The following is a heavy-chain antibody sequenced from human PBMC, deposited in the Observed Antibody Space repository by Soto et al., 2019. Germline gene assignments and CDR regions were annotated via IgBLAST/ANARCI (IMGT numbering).Heavy chain of an antibody. CDR2: MYYGGGT. V-gene: IGHV4-59*01. CDR3: ARSTGYGDSYFYY. D-gene: IGHD4-17*01. J-gene: IGHJ4*02. CDR1: GGSIRTYY. Sequence: QVQLQESGPGLVKPSETLSLTCTVSGGSIRTYYWNWIRQPPGKGLEWIGYMYYGGGTNYNPSLRIRDTVSVDTAKNDFSLKLTSVTAADTAVYDCARSTGYGDSYFYYWGRGTLVTVSS.